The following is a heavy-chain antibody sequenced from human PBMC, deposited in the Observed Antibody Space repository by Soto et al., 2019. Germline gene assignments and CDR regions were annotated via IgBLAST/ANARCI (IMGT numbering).Heavy chain of an antibody. Sequence: SETLSLTCTVSGGSISSSSYYWGWIRQPPGKGLEWIGSIYYSGSTYYNPSLKSRVTISVDTSKNQFSLKLSSVTAADTAVYYCARRGYCSSTSCYADYYYYYYMDVWGKGTTVTVSS. CDR1: GGSISSSSYY. J-gene: IGHJ6*03. CDR3: ARRGYCSSTSCYADYYYYYYMDV. CDR2: IYYSGST. D-gene: IGHD2-2*01. V-gene: IGHV4-39*01.